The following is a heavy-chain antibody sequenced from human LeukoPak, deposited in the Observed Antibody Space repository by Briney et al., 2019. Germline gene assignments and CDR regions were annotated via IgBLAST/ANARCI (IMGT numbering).Heavy chain of an antibody. Sequence: SQTLSLTCAISGDSVSSNSVTWNWIRQSPSRGLEWLGRTYYRSTWYNDYAVSVRGRITVNPDTSKNQFSLHLNSVTPEDTAVYYCAGRLTQYDCFDPWGQGILVTVSS. CDR3: AGRLTQYDCFDP. CDR2: TYYRSTWYN. D-gene: IGHD2-2*01. V-gene: IGHV6-1*01. J-gene: IGHJ5*02. CDR1: GDSVSSNSVT.